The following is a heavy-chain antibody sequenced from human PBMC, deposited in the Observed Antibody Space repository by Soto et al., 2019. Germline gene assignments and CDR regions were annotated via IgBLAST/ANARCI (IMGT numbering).Heavy chain of an antibody. CDR3: ARIPREDTMIVV. D-gene: IGHD3-22*01. Sequence: SDTLSLTCVVSGGSITSGAWWSWVRQPPGKGLEWIGEMHHTGSTNFNPSLRSRVTISVDKSKNQLSLKLSSVTAADTAVYYCARIPREDTMIVVWGQGTLVTVS. CDR2: MHHTGST. CDR1: GGSITSGAW. V-gene: IGHV4-4*02. J-gene: IGHJ4*02.